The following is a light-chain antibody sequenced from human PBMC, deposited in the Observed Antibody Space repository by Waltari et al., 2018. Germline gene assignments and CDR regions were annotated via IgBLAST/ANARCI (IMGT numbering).Light chain of an antibody. CDR2: RSD. J-gene: IGLJ3*02. V-gene: IGLV1-44*01. CDR3: AAWDDSLNGRWV. Sequence: QSVLTQPPSASGTPGQGVTISCSGGASNIGNNVVHWYQQVPGKAPKLLIYRSDRRPAGVPDRFSGSKSGTSASLAISGLQSEDEADDYCAAWDDSLNGRWVFGGGTKVTVL. CDR1: ASNIGNNV.